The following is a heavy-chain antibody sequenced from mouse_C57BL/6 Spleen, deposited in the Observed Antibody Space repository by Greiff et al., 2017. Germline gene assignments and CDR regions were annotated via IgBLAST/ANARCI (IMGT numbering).Heavy chain of an antibody. Sequence: DVMLVESGEGLVKPGGSLKLSCAASGFTFSSYAMSWVRQTPEKRLEWVAYISSGGDYIYYADTVKGRFTISRDNARNTLYLQMSSLKSEDTAMYYCTRGAVDYYAMDYWGQGTSVTVSS. J-gene: IGHJ4*01. CDR3: TRGAVDYYAMDY. CDR1: GFTFSSYA. D-gene: IGHD1-1*01. V-gene: IGHV5-9-1*02. CDR2: ISSGGDYI.